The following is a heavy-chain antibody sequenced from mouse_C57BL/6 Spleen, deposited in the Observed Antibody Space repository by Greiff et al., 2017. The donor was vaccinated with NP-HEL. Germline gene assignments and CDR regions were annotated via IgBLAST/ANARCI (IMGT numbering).Heavy chain of an antibody. V-gene: IGHV1-64*01. CDR2: IHPNSGST. D-gene: IGHD3-2*02. CDR3: ARMGGSGYAFDY. J-gene: IGHJ3*01. CDR1: GYTFTSYW. Sequence: VQLQQPGAELVKPGASVKLSCKASGYTFTSYWMHWVKQRPGQGLEWIGMIHPNSGSTNYNEKFKSKATLTVDKSSSTAYMQLSSLTSEDSAVYYGARMGGSGYAFDYWGQGTLVTVSA.